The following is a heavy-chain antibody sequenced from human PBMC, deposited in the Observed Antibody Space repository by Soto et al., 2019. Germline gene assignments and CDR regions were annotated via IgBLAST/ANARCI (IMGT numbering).Heavy chain of an antibody. CDR3: ARGIATGQLYP. J-gene: IGHJ5*02. V-gene: IGHV1-18*04. CDR2: ISADNGNT. CDR1: GYTFTSYG. Sequence: ASVKVSCKASGYTFTSYGISWVRQAPGQGLEWMGWISADNGNTNYAQKLQDRVTITRDTSTSTAYMDLSSLRSEDTAVYYCARGIATGQLYPWGQGTLVTVSS. D-gene: IGHD2-2*01.